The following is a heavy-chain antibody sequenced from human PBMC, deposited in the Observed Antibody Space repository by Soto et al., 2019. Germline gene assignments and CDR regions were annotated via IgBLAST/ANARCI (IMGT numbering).Heavy chain of an antibody. J-gene: IGHJ4*02. CDR1: GFSVGSNS. Sequence: EVQVVETGGGLIQPGGSLRLSCAASGFSVGSNSMSWVRQAPGKGLQWVSIIHSGGNTFYADSVRGRFTISRDDSKNTLFLQMNSLRAEDTAVYYCTRAGTSSSWNYFDYWGQGTLVTVSA. CDR3: TRAGTSSSWNYFDY. V-gene: IGHV3-53*02. D-gene: IGHD6-13*01. CDR2: IHSGGNT.